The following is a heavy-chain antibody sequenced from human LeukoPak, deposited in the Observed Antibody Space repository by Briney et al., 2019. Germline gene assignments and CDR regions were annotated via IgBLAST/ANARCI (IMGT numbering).Heavy chain of an antibody. D-gene: IGHD1-26*01. CDR2: IYHSGST. Sequence: SETLSLTFTVSGGSLRSSTYYWGWIRQPPGKGLEWIGSIYHSGSTYYNPSLKSRVTISVDTSKNQFSLKLSSVTAADTAVYYCARQSSGSNRGYYFDYWGQGILVTVSS. CDR1: GGSLRSSTYY. CDR3: ARQSSGSNRGYYFDY. V-gene: IGHV4-39*01. J-gene: IGHJ4*02.